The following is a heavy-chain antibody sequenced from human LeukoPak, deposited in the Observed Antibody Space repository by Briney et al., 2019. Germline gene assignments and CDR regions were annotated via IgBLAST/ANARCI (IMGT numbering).Heavy chain of an antibody. CDR1: GYIFTSYY. V-gene: IGHV1-46*01. J-gene: IGHJ5*02. CDR3: ARAESTRNQNWFDP. Sequence: ASVKVSCKASGYIFTSYYMHWVRQARGQGLEWMGIINPSGGSTSYAQKFQGRVTMTRDMSASTVYMELSSLRSEDTAVYYCARAESTRNQNWFDPWGQGTLVTVSS. CDR2: INPSGGST. D-gene: IGHD2/OR15-2a*01.